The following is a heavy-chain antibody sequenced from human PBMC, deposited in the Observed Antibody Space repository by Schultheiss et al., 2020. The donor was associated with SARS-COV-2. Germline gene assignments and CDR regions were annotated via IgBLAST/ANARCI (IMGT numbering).Heavy chain of an antibody. CDR1: GGSISSSSYY. Sequence: SETLSLTCTVSGGSISSSSYYWGWIRQPPGKGLEWIGYIYYSGSTNYNPSLKSRVTISVDTSKNQFSLKLSSVTAADTAVYYCARKRGSSSWYYWGQGTLVTVSS. V-gene: IGHV4-61*05. CDR2: IYYSGST. J-gene: IGHJ4*02. D-gene: IGHD6-13*01. CDR3: ARKRGSSSWYY.